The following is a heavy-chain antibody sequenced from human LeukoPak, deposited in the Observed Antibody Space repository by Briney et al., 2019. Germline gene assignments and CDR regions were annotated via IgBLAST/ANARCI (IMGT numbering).Heavy chain of an antibody. CDR2: IWFDGIRK. CDR3: ARDLEDSSPFGAFDM. V-gene: IGHV3-33*01. D-gene: IGHD3-22*01. CDR1: GFXFSNYG. J-gene: IGHJ3*02. Sequence: GGSLRLSCAASGFXFSNYGMHWVRQVPGKGLEWVAAIWFDGIRKYYADSVKGRLTISRDNSKNTLYLQMNSLRAEDTAVYYCARDLEDSSPFGAFDMWGQGTMVTVSS.